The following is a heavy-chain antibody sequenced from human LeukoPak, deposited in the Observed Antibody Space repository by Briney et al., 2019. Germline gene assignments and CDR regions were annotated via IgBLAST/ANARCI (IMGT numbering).Heavy chain of an antibody. D-gene: IGHD3-3*01. J-gene: IGHJ6*03. CDR1: GYTFTSYG. CDR3: ARSGYYYYYYYMDV. CDR2: ISAYNGNT. Sequence: GASVKVSCKAPGYTFTSYGISWVRQAPGQGLEWMGWISAYNGNTNYAQKLQGRVTMTTDTSTSTAYMELRSLRSDDTAVYYCARSGYYYYYYYMDVWGKGTTVTVSS. V-gene: IGHV1-18*01.